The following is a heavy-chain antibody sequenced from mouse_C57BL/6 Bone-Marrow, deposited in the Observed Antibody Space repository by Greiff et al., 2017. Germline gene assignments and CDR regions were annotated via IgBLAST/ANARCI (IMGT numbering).Heavy chain of an antibody. Sequence: VQLKQSGAELVRPGASVKLSCTASGFNIKDDSIHWVKQRPEQGLEWIGWIDPEIGDTEYASKFQGMATITSDTSSSTVYLQLSSLTSEDTAVYYCSSLDGSYVDFGGQGSPLTVAS. V-gene: IGHV14-4*01. CDR1: GFNIKDDS. CDR2: IDPEIGDT. CDR3: SSLDGSYVDF. J-gene: IGHJ2*01. D-gene: IGHD1-1*02.